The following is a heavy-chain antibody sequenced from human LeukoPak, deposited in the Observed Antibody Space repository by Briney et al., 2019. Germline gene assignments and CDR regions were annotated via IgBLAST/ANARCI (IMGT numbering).Heavy chain of an antibody. CDR1: GFTFSSYG. D-gene: IGHD1-26*01. CDR3: AKMGSGSYSGDAFDI. V-gene: IGHV3-30*02. J-gene: IGHJ3*02. CDR2: IRYDGSNK. Sequence: GGSLRLSCAASGFTFSSYGMHWVRQAPGKGLEWVAFIRYDGSNKYYADSAKGRFTISGDNSKNTLYLQMNSLRAEDTAVYYCAKMGSGSYSGDAFDIWGQGTMVTVSS.